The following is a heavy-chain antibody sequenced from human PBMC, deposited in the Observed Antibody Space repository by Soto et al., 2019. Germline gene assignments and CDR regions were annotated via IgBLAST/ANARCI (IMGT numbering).Heavy chain of an antibody. CDR3: VRDKGSYQETWFDP. CDR1: GGSMTSYY. J-gene: IGHJ5*02. CDR2: IYISGLT. D-gene: IGHD3-16*02. V-gene: IGHV4-4*07. Sequence: QVQLQESGPGQVKSSETLSLTCTVSGGSMTSYYWSWIRKSAGTGLEWFGRIYISGLTNYNPSLESRVTMSVNTSKNQFDLGLSSVTAADTAVDYCVRDKGSYQETWFDPWGQGLLVSVSS.